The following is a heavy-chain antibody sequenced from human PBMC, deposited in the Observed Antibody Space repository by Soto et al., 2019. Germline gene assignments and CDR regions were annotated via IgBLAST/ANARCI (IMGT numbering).Heavy chain of an antibody. CDR1: VGTFSSYA. V-gene: IGHV1-69*13. J-gene: IGHJ4*02. D-gene: IGHD5-12*01. Sequence: SVQVSCKASVGTFSSYAISWVRQAPGQELEWMGWIIPILGTAKYAQKLQGSVTITADESTSTAYMELSILRSEDKAVYYCARDSRIEMATFPLDHWGQGTLVTVSS. CDR2: IIPILGTA. CDR3: ARDSRIEMATFPLDH.